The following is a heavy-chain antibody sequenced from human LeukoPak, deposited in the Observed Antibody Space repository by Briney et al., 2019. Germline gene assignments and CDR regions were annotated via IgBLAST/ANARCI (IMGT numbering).Heavy chain of an antibody. J-gene: IGHJ4*02. CDR2: INPNSGDT. D-gene: IGHD5-18*01. CDR1: GYTFTGYY. V-gene: IGHV1-2*06. Sequence: GASVKVSCKASGYTFTGYYIHWVRQAPGQGLEWMGRINPNSGDTNYAQKFQGRVTMTRDTSISTAYMELSSLRSDDTAVYYCARDPVEDTATLLDYWGQGTLVTVSS. CDR3: ARDPVEDTATLLDY.